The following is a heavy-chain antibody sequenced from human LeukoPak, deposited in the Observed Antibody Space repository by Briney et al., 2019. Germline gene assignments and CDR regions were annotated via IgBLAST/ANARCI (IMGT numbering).Heavy chain of an antibody. CDR2: ISSNGGST. Sequence: GGSLRLPCAASGFTFSSYAMHWVRQAPGKGLEYVSAISSNGGSTYYANSEKGRFTISRDNSKNTLYLQMGSLRAEDMAVYYCARDPSSGWYLKGWFDPWGQGTLVTVSS. CDR1: GFTFSSYA. D-gene: IGHD6-19*01. CDR3: ARDPSSGWYLKGWFDP. J-gene: IGHJ5*02. V-gene: IGHV3-64*01.